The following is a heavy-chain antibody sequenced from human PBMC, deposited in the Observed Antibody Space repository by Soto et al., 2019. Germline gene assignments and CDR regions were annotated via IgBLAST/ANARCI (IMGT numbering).Heavy chain of an antibody. J-gene: IGHJ6*03. CDR1: GGTFSSYT. CDR2: IIPILGIA. V-gene: IGHV1-69*02. D-gene: IGHD6-6*01. Sequence: SVKVSCKASGGTFSSYTISWVRQAPGQGLEWMGRIIPILGIANYAQKFQGRVTITADKSTSTAYMELSSLRSEDTAVYYCARAEKEKKQLDYYYREMGKKQLHYYYYYMDVWGKGTTVTVSS. CDR3: ARAEKEKKQLDYYYREMGKKQLHYYYYYMDV.